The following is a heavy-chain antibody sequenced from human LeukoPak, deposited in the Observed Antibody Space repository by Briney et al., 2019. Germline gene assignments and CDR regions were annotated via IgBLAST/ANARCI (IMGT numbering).Heavy chain of an antibody. D-gene: IGHD4-17*01. CDR2: ISYDGSNK. J-gene: IGHJ4*02. V-gene: IGHV3-30-3*01. CDR3: ARDRSDYGDYVRYFDY. CDR1: GFTFSSYA. Sequence: AGGSLRLSCAASGFTFSSYAMHWVRQAPGKGLEWVAVISYDGSNKYYADSVKGRFTISRDNSKNTLYLQMNSLRAEDTAVYYCARDRSDYGDYVRYFDYWGQGTLVTVSS.